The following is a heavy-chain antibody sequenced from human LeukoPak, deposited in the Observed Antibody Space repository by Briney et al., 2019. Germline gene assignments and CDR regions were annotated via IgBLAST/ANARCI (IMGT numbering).Heavy chain of an antibody. V-gene: IGHV3-48*03. CDR1: GFTFSSYE. J-gene: IGHJ6*02. CDR3: ARDYYGSGSYYYYYYGMDV. Sequence: PGDSLRLSCAASGFTFSSYEMNWVRQAPGKGLEWVSYISSSGSTIYYADSVKGRFTISRDNAKNSLYLQMNSLRAEDTAVYYCARDYYGSGSYYYYYYGMDVWGQGTTVTVSS. D-gene: IGHD3-10*01. CDR2: ISSSGSTI.